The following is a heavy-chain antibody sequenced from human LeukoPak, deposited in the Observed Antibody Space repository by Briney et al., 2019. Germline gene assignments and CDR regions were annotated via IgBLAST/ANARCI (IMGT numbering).Heavy chain of an antibody. Sequence: SETLSLTCIVSGASVSSSNYYWGWIRQPPGKGLEWVGSVYYTGSTYHNPSLKSRVTMSIDTSRNQFSLKLSSVTAADTAMYYCAREDSGISDNAFDIWGQGTMVTISS. D-gene: IGHD1-26*01. CDR3: AREDSGISDNAFDI. J-gene: IGHJ3*02. CDR2: VYYTGST. CDR1: GASVSSSNYY. V-gene: IGHV4-39*07.